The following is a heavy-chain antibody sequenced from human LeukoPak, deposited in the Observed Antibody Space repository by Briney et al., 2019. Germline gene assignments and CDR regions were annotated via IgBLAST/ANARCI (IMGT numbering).Heavy chain of an antibody. CDR3: AVNYYDSSGYPIPYYYGMDV. J-gene: IGHJ6*02. CDR1: GGTFSSYA. V-gene: IGHV1-69*04. D-gene: IGHD3-22*01. Sequence: SVKVSCKASGGTFSSYAISWVRQAPGQGLEWMGRIIPILGIANYAQKFQGRVTITADKSTSTAYMELSSLGSEDTAVYYCAVNYYDSSGYPIPYYYGMDVWGQGTTVTVSS. CDR2: IIPILGIA.